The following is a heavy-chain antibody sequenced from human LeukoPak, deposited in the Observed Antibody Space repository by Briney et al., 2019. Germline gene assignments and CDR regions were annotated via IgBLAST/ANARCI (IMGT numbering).Heavy chain of an antibody. CDR1: GGSFSGYY. Sequence: PSETLSLTCAVYGGSFSGYYWSWIRQPPGKGLEWIGEINHSGSTNYNPSLKSRVTISVDTSKNQFSLKLSSVAAADTAVYYCARGKLAHHWGQGTLVTVSS. V-gene: IGHV4-34*01. J-gene: IGHJ4*02. D-gene: IGHD6-6*01. CDR2: INHSGST. CDR3: ARGKLAHH.